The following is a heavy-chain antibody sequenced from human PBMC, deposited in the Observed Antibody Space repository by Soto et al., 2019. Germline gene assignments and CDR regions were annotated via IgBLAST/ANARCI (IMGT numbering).Heavy chain of an antibody. V-gene: IGHV3-33*01. CDR3: VRANNWNVEASDY. CDR1: GFMFNNHG. Sequence: QVQLVESGGGVVQPGRSLRLSCAASGFMFNNHGMHWVRQAPGKGLEWVAVIWSDGNNRYYADSVKGRFTISRDNSKNMWYLQMNSLRGEATAVYYCVRANNWNVEASDYWGQGTLVTVSS. CDR2: IWSDGNNR. J-gene: IGHJ4*02. D-gene: IGHD1-1*01.